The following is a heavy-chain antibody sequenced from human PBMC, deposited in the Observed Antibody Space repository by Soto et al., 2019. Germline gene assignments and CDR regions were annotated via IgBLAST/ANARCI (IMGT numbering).Heavy chain of an antibody. D-gene: IGHD2-21*02. CDR3: ARDLWGYCGTDCYPLDV. V-gene: IGHV4-34*01. Sequence: SETLSLTCTVSGGSISSYYWSWIRQPPGTGLEWIGEINHSGSTNYNPSLKSRVTMSVDTSKNQFSLKLNSVTAADTAVYYCARDLWGYCGTDCYPLDVWGQGTTVTVSS. CDR2: INHSGST. CDR1: GGSISSYY. J-gene: IGHJ6*02.